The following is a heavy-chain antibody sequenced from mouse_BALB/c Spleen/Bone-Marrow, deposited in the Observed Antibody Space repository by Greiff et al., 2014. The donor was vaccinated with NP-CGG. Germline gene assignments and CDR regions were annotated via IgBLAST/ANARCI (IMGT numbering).Heavy chain of an antibody. CDR3: ARRGHGFAWFAY. V-gene: IGHV1-9*01. J-gene: IGHJ3*01. Sequence: QVQLKESGTELMKPGASVKISCKATGYTFSSYWIEWVDQRPGHGLEWIGEILPGSGSTNYNEKFKGKATFTADTSSNTAYMQLSSLTSEDSAVYYCARRGHGFAWFAYWGQGTLVTVSA. D-gene: IGHD1-2*01. CDR1: GYTFSSYW. CDR2: ILPGSGST.